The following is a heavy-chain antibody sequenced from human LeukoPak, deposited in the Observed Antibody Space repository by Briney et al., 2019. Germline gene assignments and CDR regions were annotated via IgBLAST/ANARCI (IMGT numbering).Heavy chain of an antibody. V-gene: IGHV3-21*01. D-gene: IGHD3-22*01. J-gene: IGHJ4*02. CDR2: ISSSSSYI. CDR3: ARSYYDSSGYPNFDY. CDR1: GFTFSNYA. Sequence: GGSLRLSCVVSGFTFSNYAVNWVRQAPGKGLEWVSFISSSSSYIYYADSVKGRFTISRDNAKNSLYLQMNSLRAEGTAVYYCARSYYDSSGYPNFDYWGQGTLVTVSS.